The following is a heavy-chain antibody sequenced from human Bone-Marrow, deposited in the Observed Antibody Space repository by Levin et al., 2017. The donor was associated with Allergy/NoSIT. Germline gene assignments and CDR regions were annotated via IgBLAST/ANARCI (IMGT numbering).Heavy chain of an antibody. CDR3: AKDRGVAAAGGYNWFDP. V-gene: IGHV3-23*01. Sequence: PGGSLRLSCTLSGFTFNTHGMSWVRQAPGKGLDWVSSISGSGTGAYYSDPVKGRFTISRDNSKNMMYLEMNSLRADDTAVYYCAKDRGVAAAGGYNWFDPWGQGTLVTVSS. CDR1: GFTFNTHG. CDR2: ISGSGTGA. J-gene: IGHJ5*02. D-gene: IGHD6-13*01.